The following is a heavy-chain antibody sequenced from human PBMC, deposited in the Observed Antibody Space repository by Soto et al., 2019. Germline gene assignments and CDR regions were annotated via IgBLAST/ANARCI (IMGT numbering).Heavy chain of an antibody. D-gene: IGHD3-22*01. V-gene: IGHV3-30*18. CDR1: GFTFSNYG. CDR3: VKDLPDYYDTSGHFDY. Sequence: VGSLRLSCEAFGFTFSNYGMHWVRQAPGKGLEWVALISHDGNNKQYADSVKGRFTISRDNSKNTLYLQMNSLGAEDTAVYYCVKDLPDYYDTSGHFDYWGQGTLVTVSS. CDR2: ISHDGNNK. J-gene: IGHJ4*02.